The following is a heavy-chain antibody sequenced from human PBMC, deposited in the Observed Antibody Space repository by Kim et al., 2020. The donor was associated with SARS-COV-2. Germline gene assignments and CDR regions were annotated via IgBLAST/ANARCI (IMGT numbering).Heavy chain of an antibody. CDR1: GGSFSGYY. CDR2: INHSGST. J-gene: IGHJ4*02. CDR3: ARGPVLSKSSRRYGDLRGGKGDY. Sequence: SETLSLTCAVYGGSFSGYYWSWIRQPPGKGLEWIGEINHSGSTNYNPSLKSRVTISVDTSKNQFSLKLSSVTAADTAVYYCARGPVLSKSSRRYGDLRGGKGDYWGQGTLVTVSS. V-gene: IGHV4-34*01. D-gene: IGHD4-17*01.